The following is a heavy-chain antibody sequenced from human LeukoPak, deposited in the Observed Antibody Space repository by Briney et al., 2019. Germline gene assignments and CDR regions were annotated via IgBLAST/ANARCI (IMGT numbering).Heavy chain of an antibody. V-gene: IGHV1-24*01. D-gene: IGHD3-3*01. CDR1: GYTLTELS. CDR2: FDPEDGEA. J-gene: IGHJ6*02. CDR3: ATKNRDFWSGYPTDYYYYGMDV. Sequence: ASVKVSCKVSGYTLTELSMHWVRQAPGKGLEWMGGFDPEDGEAIYAQKFQGRVTMTEDTSTDTAYMELSSLRSEDTAVYYCATKNRDFWSGYPTDYYYYGMDVWGQGTTATVSS.